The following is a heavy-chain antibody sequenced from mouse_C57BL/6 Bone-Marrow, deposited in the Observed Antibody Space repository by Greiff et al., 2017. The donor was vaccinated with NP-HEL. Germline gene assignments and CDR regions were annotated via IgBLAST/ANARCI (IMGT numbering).Heavy chain of an antibody. Sequence: QVQLKQPGAELVKPGASVKLSCKASGYTFTSYWMHWVKQRPGQGLEWMGMIHPNSGSTNYNEKFKSKATLTVDKSSSTAYMQLSSLTSEDSAVYYCASTDYSDYWGQGTTPTVSS. J-gene: IGHJ2*01. CDR3: ASTDYSDY. CDR1: GYTFTSYW. D-gene: IGHD2-12*01. V-gene: IGHV1-64*01. CDR2: IHPNSGST.